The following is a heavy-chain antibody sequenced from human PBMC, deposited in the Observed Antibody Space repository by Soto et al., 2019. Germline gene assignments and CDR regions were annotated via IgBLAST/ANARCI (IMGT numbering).Heavy chain of an antibody. Sequence: QITLKESGPTLVKPTQTLTLTCTFSGFSLSTSGMGVAWIRQPPEKALEWLAVIYWTDDKRYSPSQKSRLTITKDTSKNQVVLTMTDMDPVDTATYYCAHRKSSYYGSENTYYYGMDVWGQGTTVTVSS. CDR2: IYWTDDK. CDR1: GFSLSTSGMG. D-gene: IGHD3-10*01. J-gene: IGHJ6*02. CDR3: AHRKSSYYGSENTYYYGMDV. V-gene: IGHV2-5*01.